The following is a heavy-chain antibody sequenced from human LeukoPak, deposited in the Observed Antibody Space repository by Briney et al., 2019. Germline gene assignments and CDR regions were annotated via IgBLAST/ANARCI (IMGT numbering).Heavy chain of an antibody. CDR3: ARGQVPGGLIFGVVNIFDY. Sequence: SETLSLTCAVYGGSFSGYYWSWIRQPPGKGLEWIGEINHSGSTNYNPSLKSRVTISVDTSKNQFSLKLSSVTAADTAVYYCARGQVPGGLIFGVVNIFDYWAREPWSPSPQ. D-gene: IGHD3-3*01. CDR1: GGSFSGYY. V-gene: IGHV4-34*01. J-gene: IGHJ4*02. CDR2: INHSGST.